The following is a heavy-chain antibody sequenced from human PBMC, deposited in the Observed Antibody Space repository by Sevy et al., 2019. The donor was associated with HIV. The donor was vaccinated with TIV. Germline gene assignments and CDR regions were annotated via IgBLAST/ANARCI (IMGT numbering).Heavy chain of an antibody. CDR1: GFTFSSYG. CDR2: IRYDGSNK. Sequence: GSLRLSCAASGFTFSSYGMHWVRQAPGKGLEWVAFIRYDGSNKYYADSVKGRFTISRDNSKNTLYLQMNSLRAEDTAVYYCAKEDIVVVPAAYYYYYYGMDVWGQGTTVTVSS. V-gene: IGHV3-30*02. J-gene: IGHJ6*02. CDR3: AKEDIVVVPAAYYYYYYGMDV. D-gene: IGHD2-2*01.